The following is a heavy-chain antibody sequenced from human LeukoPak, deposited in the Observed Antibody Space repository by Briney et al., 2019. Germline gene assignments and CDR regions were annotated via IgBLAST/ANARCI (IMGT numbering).Heavy chain of an antibody. CDR3: ARLGGGNSRDYFDY. J-gene: IGHJ4*02. CDR1: GYTFTGYY. CDR2: INPNSGGT. V-gene: IGHV1-2*02. Sequence: ASVKVSCEASGYTFTGYYMHWVRQAPGQGLEWMGWINPNSGGTNYAQKFQGRVTMTRDTSISTAYMELSRLRSDDTAVYYCARLGGGNSRDYFDYWGQGTLVTVSS. D-gene: IGHD4-23*01.